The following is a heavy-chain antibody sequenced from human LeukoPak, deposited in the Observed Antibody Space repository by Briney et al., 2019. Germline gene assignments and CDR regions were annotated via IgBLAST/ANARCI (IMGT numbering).Heavy chain of an antibody. D-gene: IGHD3-16*01. CDR3: ARHPNPYANNWFDP. V-gene: IGHV4-59*08. J-gene: IGHJ5*02. CDR2: IYYSGST. Sequence: PSETLSLTCTVSGGSISSYYWSRIRQPPGKGLEWIGYIYYSGSTNYNPSLKSRVTISVDTSKNQFSLKLSSVTAADTAVYYCARHPNPYANNWFDPWGQGTLVTVSS. CDR1: GGSISSYY.